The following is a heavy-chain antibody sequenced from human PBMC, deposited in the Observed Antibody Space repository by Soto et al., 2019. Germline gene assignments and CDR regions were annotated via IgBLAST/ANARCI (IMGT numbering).Heavy chain of an antibody. V-gene: IGHV3-64D*06. CDR1: GFTFSSYA. CDR2: ISSNGGST. Sequence: AGGSLRLSCSASGFTFSSYAMHWVRQAPGKGLEYVSAISSNGGSTYYADSVKGRFTISRDNSKNTLYLQMSSLRAEDTAVYYCVKAGYDILTGYLDYCGQGTLVTVS. D-gene: IGHD3-9*01. CDR3: VKAGYDILTGYLDY. J-gene: IGHJ4*02.